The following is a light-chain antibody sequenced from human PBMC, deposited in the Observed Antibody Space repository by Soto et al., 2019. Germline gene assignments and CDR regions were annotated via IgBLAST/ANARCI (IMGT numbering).Light chain of an antibody. V-gene: IGKV1-39*01. CDR2: AAS. CDR1: QSISSY. J-gene: IGKJ1*01. CDR3: QQSYSTPRT. Sequence: DIQMTKSQSSLSASVGDRVTITCRASQSISSYLNWYQQKPGKAPKLLIYAASSLQSGVPSRFSGSGSGTDFTLTISSLQPEDFATYYCQQSYSTPRTFGQGTKVDIK.